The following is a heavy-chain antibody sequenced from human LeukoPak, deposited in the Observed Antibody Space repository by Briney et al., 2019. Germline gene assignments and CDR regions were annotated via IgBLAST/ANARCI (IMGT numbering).Heavy chain of an antibody. J-gene: IGHJ3*02. CDR1: GGSISSSSYY. CDR2: IYYSGST. CDR3: ATLPSSTTHDAFDI. Sequence: SETLSLTCTVSGGSISSSSYYWGWIRQPPGKGLEWIGSIYYSGSTYYNPSLKSRVTISVDTSKNQFSLKLSSVTAADTAVYYCATLPSSTTHDAFDIWGQGTMVTVSS. D-gene: IGHD1-1*01. V-gene: IGHV4-39*07.